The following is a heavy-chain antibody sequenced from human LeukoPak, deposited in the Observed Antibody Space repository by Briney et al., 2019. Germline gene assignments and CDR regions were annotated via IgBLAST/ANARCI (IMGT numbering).Heavy chain of an antibody. CDR2: IYYSGST. V-gene: IGHV4-59*08. CDR1: GGSMSSYY. J-gene: IGHJ4*02. D-gene: IGHD1-26*01. Sequence: SETLSLTCTVSGGSMSSYYWSWIRQPPGKGLEWIGYIYYSGSTNYNPSLKSRVTISVDTSKNQFSLKLSSVTAADTAVYYCARMGRANSGSPPNWGQGTLVTVSS. CDR3: ARMGRANSGSPPN.